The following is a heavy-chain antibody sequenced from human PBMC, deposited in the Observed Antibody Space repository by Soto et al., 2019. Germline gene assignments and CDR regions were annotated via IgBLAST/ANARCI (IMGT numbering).Heavy chain of an antibody. CDR1: GFTFSSYS. D-gene: IGHD5-12*01. V-gene: IGHV3-21*01. J-gene: IGHJ4*02. CDR2: ISSSSSYI. CDR3: ARDVEYSGYDWVNYFDY. Sequence: PGGSLRLSCAASGFTFSSYSMNWVRQAPGKGLEWVSSISSSSSYIYYADSVRGRFTISRDNAKNSLYLQMNSLRAEDTAVYYCARDVEYSGYDWVNYFDYWGQGTLVTVSS.